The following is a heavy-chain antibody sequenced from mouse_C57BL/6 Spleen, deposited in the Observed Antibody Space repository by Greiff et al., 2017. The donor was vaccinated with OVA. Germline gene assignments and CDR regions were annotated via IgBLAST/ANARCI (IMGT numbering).Heavy chain of an antibody. D-gene: IGHD1-1*01. CDR2: INPSSGYT. V-gene: IGHV1-4*01. J-gene: IGHJ2*01. Sequence: VQLQQSGAELARPGASVKMSCKASGYTFTSYTMHWVKQRPGQGLEWIGYINPSSGYTKYNQKFKDKATLTADKSSSTAYMQLSSLTSEDSAVYYCARDVTTVVAKDYCDYWGQGTTLTVSS. CDR3: ARDVTTVVAKDYCDY. CDR1: GYTFTSYT.